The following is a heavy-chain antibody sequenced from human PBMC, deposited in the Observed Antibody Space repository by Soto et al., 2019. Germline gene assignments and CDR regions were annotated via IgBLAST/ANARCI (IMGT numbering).Heavy chain of an antibody. J-gene: IGHJ6*02. D-gene: IGHD5-18*01. CDR2: INPNSGGT. V-gene: IGHV1-2*02. CDR1: GYTFTGYY. CDR3: AAGYSYGPTPHYYYYGMDV. Sequence: ASVKVSCKASGYTFTGYYMHWVRQAPGQGLEWMGWINPNSGGTNYAQKFQGRVTMTRDTSISTAYMELSRLRSDDTAVYYCAAGYSYGPTPHYYYYGMDVWGQGTTVTVS.